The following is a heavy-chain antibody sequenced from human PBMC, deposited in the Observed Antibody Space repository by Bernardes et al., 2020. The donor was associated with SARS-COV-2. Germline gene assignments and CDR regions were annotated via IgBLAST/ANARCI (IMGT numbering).Heavy chain of an antibody. CDR1: GYTFTSYG. J-gene: IGHJ4*02. CDR2: ISAYNGNT. CDR3: ARDLREILWGSYRNLFDY. Sequence: ASVKVSCKASGYTFTSYGISWVRQAPGQGLEWMGWISAYNGNTNYAQKLQGRVTMTTDTSTSTAYMELRSLRSDDTAVYYCARDLREILWGSYRNLFDYWGQGTLVTVSS. V-gene: IGHV1-18*01. D-gene: IGHD3-16*02.